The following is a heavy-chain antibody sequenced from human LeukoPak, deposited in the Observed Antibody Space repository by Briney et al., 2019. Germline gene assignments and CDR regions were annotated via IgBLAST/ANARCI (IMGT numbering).Heavy chain of an antibody. D-gene: IGHD6-13*01. CDR1: GGSISSSSYY. J-gene: IGHJ6*02. V-gene: IGHV4-39*01. CDR3: ALTYSSSWYVPGYYYGMDV. Sequence: SETLSLTCTVSGGSISSSSYYWGWIRQPPGKGLEWIGSIYYSGSTYYNPSLKSRVTISVDTSKNQFPLKLSSVTAADTAVYYCALTYSSSWYVPGYYYGMDVWGQGTTVTVSS. CDR2: IYYSGST.